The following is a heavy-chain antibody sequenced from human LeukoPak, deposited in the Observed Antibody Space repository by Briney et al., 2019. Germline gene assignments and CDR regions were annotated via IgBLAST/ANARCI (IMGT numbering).Heavy chain of an antibody. V-gene: IGHV3-48*03. J-gene: IGHJ4*02. D-gene: IGHD1-26*01. CDR3: ARWGVGDY. Sequence: SGGSLRLSCAASGFTFSSYEMNWVRQAPGKGLEWVSYISSSGTTYYADSVKGRFTISRDNAKNSLFLQMNSLRAEDTAVYYCARWGVGDYWGQGTLVTVSS. CDR2: ISSSGTT. CDR1: GFTFSSYE.